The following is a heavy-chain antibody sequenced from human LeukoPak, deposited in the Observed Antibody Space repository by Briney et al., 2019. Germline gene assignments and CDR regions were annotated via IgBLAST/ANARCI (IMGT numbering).Heavy chain of an antibody. D-gene: IGHD3-3*01. CDR1: GGSISSGGYY. Sequence: SETLSLTCTVSGGSISSGGYYWSWIRQHPGKGLEWIGYIYYSGSTYYNPSLKSRVTISVDTSKNQFSLKLSSVTAADTAVYYCAREGNYDFWSGYYLLAHSSRYYYGMDVWGQGTTVTVSS. V-gene: IGHV4-31*03. J-gene: IGHJ6*02. CDR2: IYYSGST. CDR3: AREGNYDFWSGYYLLAHSSRYYYGMDV.